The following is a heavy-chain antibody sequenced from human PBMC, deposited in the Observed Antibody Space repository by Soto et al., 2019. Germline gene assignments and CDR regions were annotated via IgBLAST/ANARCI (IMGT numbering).Heavy chain of an antibody. J-gene: IGHJ4*02. V-gene: IGHV4-59*01. CDR2: IYFNGNT. Sequence: SETLSLPSTVSAASFSKGDWTWIRQSPGKGLEWIGYIYFNGNTNYNPSLKRRVTMSIDTSKKQFSLNLSSVTAADTAVYYCASVTFGGIVLAHWGQGALVTV. CDR1: AASFSKGD. D-gene: IGHD3-16*01. CDR3: ASVTFGGIVLAH.